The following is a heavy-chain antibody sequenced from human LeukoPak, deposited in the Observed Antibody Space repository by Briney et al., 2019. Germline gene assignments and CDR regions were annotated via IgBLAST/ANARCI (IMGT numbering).Heavy chain of an antibody. D-gene: IGHD3-9*01. V-gene: IGHV3-53*01. CDR2: IYSGGST. J-gene: IGHJ4*02. CDR1: GFIFSNYW. Sequence: GGSLRLSCVASGFIFSNYWMSWVRQAPGKGLEWVSVIYSGGSTYYADSVKGRFTISRDNSKNTLYLQMNSLRAEDTAVYYCARDFDQGSYYFDYWGQGTLVTVSS. CDR3: ARDFDQGSYYFDY.